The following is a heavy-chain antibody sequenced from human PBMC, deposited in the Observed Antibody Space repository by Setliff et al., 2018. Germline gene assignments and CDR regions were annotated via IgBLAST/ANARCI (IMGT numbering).Heavy chain of an antibody. Sequence: SETLSLTCAVYGASFSGTYCSWIRQSPGKGLEWIGEVNHTGSPNWIGEINHSGSPNYNPSLKSRVTMSVDTSKNQFSLKLTSVTAADTAVYYCRVWVDMIEVDSWAQGTLVTVSS. V-gene: IGHV4-34*01. CDR3: RVWVDMIEVDS. CDR2: INHSGSP. J-gene: IGHJ4*02. CDR1: GASFSGTY. D-gene: IGHD3-22*01.